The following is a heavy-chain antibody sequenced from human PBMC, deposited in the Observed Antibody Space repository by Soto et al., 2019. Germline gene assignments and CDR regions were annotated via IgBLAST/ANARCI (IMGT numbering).Heavy chain of an antibody. CDR3: ARDTRGYSGYDYNRGTGTSDYYYYYGMDV. CDR1: GYTFTGYY. V-gene: IGHV1-2*04. Sequence: ASVKVSCKASGYTFTGYYMHWVRQAPGQGLEWMGWINPNSGGTDYAQKFQGWVTMTRDTSISTVYMELSRLRSDDTAVYYCARDTRGYSGYDYNRGTGTSDYYYYYGMDVWGQGTTVTVSS. J-gene: IGHJ6*02. D-gene: IGHD5-12*01. CDR2: INPNSGGT.